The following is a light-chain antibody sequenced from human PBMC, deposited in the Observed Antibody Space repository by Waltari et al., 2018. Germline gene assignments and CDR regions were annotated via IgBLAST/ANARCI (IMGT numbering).Light chain of an antibody. CDR1: SSNIGSNY. CDR3: AAWDDSLSGFYV. J-gene: IGLJ1*01. CDR2: RNN. V-gene: IGLV1-47*01. Sequence: QSVLTLPPSASGTPGQRVTISRSGSSSNIGSNYVYWNQQLPGPAPKLLIYRNNQRPSGVPDRYSGSKSGTSDSLAIRGLRSEDEADYYCAAWDDSLSGFYVFGTGTKVTVL.